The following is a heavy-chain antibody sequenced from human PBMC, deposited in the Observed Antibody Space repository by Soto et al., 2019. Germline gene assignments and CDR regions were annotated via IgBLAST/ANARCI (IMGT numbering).Heavy chain of an antibody. J-gene: IGHJ5*02. CDR2: ISGSGGST. Sequence: QPGGSLRLSCAASGFTFNSYAMSWVRQAPGKGLEWVSAISGSGGSTYYADSVKGRFTISRDNSKNTLYLQMNSLRAEDTAVYYCAKDRVPDYGGYPPYYNWFDPWGQGTLVTVSS. CDR1: GFTFNSYA. D-gene: IGHD4-17*01. CDR3: AKDRVPDYGGYPPYYNWFDP. V-gene: IGHV3-23*01.